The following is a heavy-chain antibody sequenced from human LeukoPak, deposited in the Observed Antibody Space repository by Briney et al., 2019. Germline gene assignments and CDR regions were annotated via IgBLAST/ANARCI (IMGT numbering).Heavy chain of an antibody. CDR1: GGSISSSSYY. CDR3: ARLDCSSTSCPPNWFDP. CDR2: IYYSGST. J-gene: IGHJ5*02. V-gene: IGHV4-39*01. D-gene: IGHD2-2*01. Sequence: SETLSLTCTVPGGSISSSSYYWGWIREPPGKGLVWIGSIYYSGSTYYNPSLKSRVTISVDTSKNQFSLKLSSVTAADTAVYYCARLDCSSTSCPPNWFDPWGQGTLVTVSS.